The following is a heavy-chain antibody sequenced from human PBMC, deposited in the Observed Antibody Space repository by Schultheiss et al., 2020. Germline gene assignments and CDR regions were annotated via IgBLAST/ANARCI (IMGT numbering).Heavy chain of an antibody. CDR3: ARGLARGY. V-gene: IGHV4-39*07. Sequence: SQTLSLTCTVSGGSISSGGYYWSWIRQPPGKGLEWIGEINHSGSTNYNPSLKSRVTISVDTSKNQFSLKLSSVTAADTAVYYCARGLARGYWGQGTLVTVYS. J-gene: IGHJ4*02. CDR1: GGSISSGGYY. CDR2: INHSGST.